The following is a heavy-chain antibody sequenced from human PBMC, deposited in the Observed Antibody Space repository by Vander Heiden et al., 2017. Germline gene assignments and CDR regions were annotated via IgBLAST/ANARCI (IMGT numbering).Heavy chain of an antibody. J-gene: IGHJ6*04. V-gene: IGHV4-59*01. D-gene: IGHD2-2*01. Sequence: QLQLQESGPGLVKPSETLSLTCSVSGGSISSYFWSWIRQPPGKGLEWIGYIDNSGSTDYNPSLKSRVTISRDTSKNQVSLKLNAVTAADTAVYYCVRDRFVAVPTAAQHYYGMDVWGKGTTVTVSS. CDR3: VRDRFVAVPTAAQHYYGMDV. CDR2: IDNSGST. CDR1: GGSISSYF.